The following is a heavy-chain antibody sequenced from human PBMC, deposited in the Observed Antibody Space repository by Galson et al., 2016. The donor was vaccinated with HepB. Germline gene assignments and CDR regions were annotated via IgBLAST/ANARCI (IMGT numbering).Heavy chain of an antibody. CDR3: ARGMYYYDSSGYPGPFDY. CDR2: ISGGGGST. CDR1: GFTFSSYA. J-gene: IGHJ4*02. V-gene: IGHV3-23*01. Sequence: CAASGFTFSSYAMSWVRQAPGKGLEWVSAISGGGGSTFYADSVKGRFTISRDNSKNTVYLQMNSLRAEDTAVYYCARGMYYYDSSGYPGPFDYWGQGTLVTVSS. D-gene: IGHD3-22*01.